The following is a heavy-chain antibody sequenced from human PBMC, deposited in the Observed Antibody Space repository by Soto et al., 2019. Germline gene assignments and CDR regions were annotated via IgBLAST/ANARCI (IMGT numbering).Heavy chain of an antibody. CDR3: ASQGGFDYYESRKAADD. CDR2: LYSGDTT. D-gene: IGHD3-22*01. CDR1: GVNVRNAY. J-gene: IGHJ4*02. V-gene: IGHV3-53*01. Sequence: GGSLGLSCAVSGVNVRNAYMTWVRQAPGKGLEWVSLLYSGDTTFYADSVKGRFTISRDISKNTLYLQMNSLRAEDTAGYYCASQGGFDYYESRKAADDWCQGTLVT.